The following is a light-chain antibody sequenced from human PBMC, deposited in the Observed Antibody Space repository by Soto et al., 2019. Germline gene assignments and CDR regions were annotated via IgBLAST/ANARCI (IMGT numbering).Light chain of an antibody. V-gene: IGKV3-20*01. CDR3: QRYGSSPLT. CDR1: QSVSSSY. J-gene: IGKJ4*01. CDR2: GAS. Sequence: EIVLTQSPGTLSLSPGERATLSCRASQSVSSSYLAWYQQKAGQAPRLLIYGASRRATGIPDRFSGSGSGTDFTLTISRLEPEDFAVYYCQRYGSSPLTFGGGTKVEIK.